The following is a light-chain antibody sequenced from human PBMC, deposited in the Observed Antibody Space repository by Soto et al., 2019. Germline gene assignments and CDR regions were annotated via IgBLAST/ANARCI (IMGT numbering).Light chain of an antibody. J-gene: IGKJ1*01. Sequence: DIQMTQSPSTLSASFGDRVTITCRASQTVGSWLAWYQQKPGKAPKLLIYDASSLESGVPSRFSVSGSRTEFTLTISSLQPDVFETYYCQHRPFGQGTKVDI. V-gene: IGKV1-5*01. CDR3: QHRP. CDR1: QTVGSW. CDR2: DAS.